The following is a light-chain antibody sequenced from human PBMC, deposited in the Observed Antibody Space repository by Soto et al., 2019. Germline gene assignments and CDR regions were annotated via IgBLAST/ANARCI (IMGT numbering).Light chain of an antibody. CDR2: AVS. CDR1: QTISNNY. CDR3: QQHSNSPWT. Sequence: EIVLTQSPGTRTLSPGESAALSCRASQTISNNYLVWYRQKPGQAPRLLIYAVSSRAAGIPDRFSGSGSGTDFALTIARLEPEDSAVYYCQQHSNSPWTFGQGTRVEI. V-gene: IGKV3-20*01. J-gene: IGKJ1*01.